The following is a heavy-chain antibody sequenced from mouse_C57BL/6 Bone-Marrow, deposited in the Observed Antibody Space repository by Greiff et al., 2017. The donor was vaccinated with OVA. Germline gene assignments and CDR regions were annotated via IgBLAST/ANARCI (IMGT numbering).Heavy chain of an antibody. CDR3: AREYYYGSSYRFAY. Sequence: QVQLQQSGAELARPGASVKLSCKASGYTFTSYGISWVKQRTGQGLEWIGEIYPRSGNTYYNEKFKGKATLTADKSSSTAYMELRSLTSEDSAVYFCAREYYYGSSYRFAYWGQGTLVTVSA. CDR2: IYPRSGNT. D-gene: IGHD1-1*01. CDR1: GYTFTSYG. V-gene: IGHV1-81*01. J-gene: IGHJ3*01.